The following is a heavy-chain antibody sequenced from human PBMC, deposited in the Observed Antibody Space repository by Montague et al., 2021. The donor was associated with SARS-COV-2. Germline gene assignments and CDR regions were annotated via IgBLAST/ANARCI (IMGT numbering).Heavy chain of an antibody. Sequence: SETLSLTCTVSGGSISGYYWSWIRQPPGKGLEWIVYIYYIGSTKYNPFLESRVTVSVDRSKNQVSLKLSSVTAADTAVYYCARLLRSCTNGVCRTYYYYAMDVWGQGTTVNVSS. J-gene: IGHJ6*02. D-gene: IGHD2-8*01. CDR2: IYYIGST. CDR1: GGSISGYY. V-gene: IGHV4-59*01. CDR3: ARLLRSCTNGVCRTYYYYAMDV.